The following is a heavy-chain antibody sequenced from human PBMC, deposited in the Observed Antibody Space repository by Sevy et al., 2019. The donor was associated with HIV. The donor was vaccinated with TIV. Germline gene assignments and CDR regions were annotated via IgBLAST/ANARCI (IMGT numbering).Heavy chain of an antibody. D-gene: IGHD2-15*01. CDR3: AGLVVVAALTID. V-gene: IGHV3-30-3*01. CDR2: ISYDGSNK. Sequence: GGSLRLSCAASGFTFSSYDMHWVRQAPGKGLEWVAVISYDGSNKYYADSVKGRFTISRDNSKNTLYLQMNSLRAEDTAVYSCAGLVVVAALTIDWGQGTLVTVSS. J-gene: IGHJ4*02. CDR1: GFTFSSYD.